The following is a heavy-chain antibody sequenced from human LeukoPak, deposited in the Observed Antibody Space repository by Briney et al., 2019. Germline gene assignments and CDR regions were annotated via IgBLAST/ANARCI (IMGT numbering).Heavy chain of an antibody. J-gene: IGHJ4*02. D-gene: IGHD3-16*01. Sequence: GGSLRLSCAASGITLSGYWMHWVRQAPGEGLVWVSRINFDGSDTSYADFVKGRFTISRDNAKNTLFLQINSLRAEYTAVYYCTRSLMDWGQGIRVTVSS. CDR3: TRSLMD. CDR2: INFDGSDT. CDR1: GITLSGYW. V-gene: IGHV3-74*01.